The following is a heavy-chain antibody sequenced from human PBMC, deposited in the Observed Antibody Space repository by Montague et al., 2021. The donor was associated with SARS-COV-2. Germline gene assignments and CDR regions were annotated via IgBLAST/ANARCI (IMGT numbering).Heavy chain of an antibody. V-gene: IGHV2-5*02. J-gene: IGHJ5*02. D-gene: IGHD2-21*01. CDR1: VFSLSTRGVG. Sequence: PALVKPTQTLTLTCTFSVFSLSTRGVGVGWIRQPPGKALEWLALIYWDDAERYSPSLESRLTISKDNSKNQVVLTMTKMAPVDTASYYCTHTKGPAGDRWFDPWGQGTPVTVSS. CDR2: IYWDDAE. CDR3: THTKGPAGDRWFDP.